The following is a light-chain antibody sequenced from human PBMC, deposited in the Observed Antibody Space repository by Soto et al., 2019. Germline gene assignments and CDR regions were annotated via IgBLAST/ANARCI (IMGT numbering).Light chain of an antibody. J-gene: IGLJ1*01. CDR3: SSYAGSNNWN. CDR2: EVS. V-gene: IGLV2-8*01. CDR1: SSDVGGYNY. Sequence: QAVVTQPPSASGSPGQSVTISCTGTSSDVGGYNYVSWYQQHPGKAPKLMIYEVSKRPSGVPDRFSGSKSGNTASLTVSGLQAEDEADYYCSSYAGSNNWNFGTGTKLTVL.